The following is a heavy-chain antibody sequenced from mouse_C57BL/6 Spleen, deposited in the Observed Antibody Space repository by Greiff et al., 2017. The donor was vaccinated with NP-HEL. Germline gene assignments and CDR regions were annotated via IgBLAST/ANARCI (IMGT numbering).Heavy chain of an antibody. CDR1: GFTFSSYG. CDR2: ISSGGSYT. V-gene: IGHV5-6*01. Sequence: EVKVVESGGDLVKPGGSLKLSCAASGFTFSSYGMSWVRQTPDKRLEWVATISSGGSYTYYPDSVKGRFTISRDNAKNTLYLQMSSLKSEDTAMYYCARDRHSNYVDYWGQVTTLTVSS. D-gene: IGHD2-5*01. CDR3: ARDRHSNYVDY. J-gene: IGHJ2*01.